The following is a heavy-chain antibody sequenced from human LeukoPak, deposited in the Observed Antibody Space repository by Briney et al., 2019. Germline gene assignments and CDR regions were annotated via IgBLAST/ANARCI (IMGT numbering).Heavy chain of an antibody. Sequence: GASVKVSFKASGYTFTSYDINWVRQATGQGLEWMGGMNPNNGNTDNAQKVSGRVTVTRNTSISTAYIELSSLRSEDTAVYYCARGKCVSTSCYVRRLRPPYYYYYMDVWGKGTTVTISS. D-gene: IGHD2-2*01. CDR2: MNPNNGNT. J-gene: IGHJ6*03. CDR3: ARGKCVSTSCYVRRLRPPYYYYYMDV. V-gene: IGHV1-8*01. CDR1: GYTFTSYD.